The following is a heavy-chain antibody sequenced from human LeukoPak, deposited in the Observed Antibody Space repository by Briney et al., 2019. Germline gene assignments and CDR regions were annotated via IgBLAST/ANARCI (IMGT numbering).Heavy chain of an antibody. CDR3: AKDPQKWESYFDY. D-gene: IGHD1-26*01. Sequence: PGGSLRLXCAASGFTFSSYGMHWVRQAPGKGLEWVAFIRYDGSNKYYADSVKGRFTISRDNSKNTLYLQMNSLRAEDTAVYYCAKDPQKWESYFDYWGQGTLVTVSS. CDR1: GFTFSSYG. CDR2: IRYDGSNK. J-gene: IGHJ4*02. V-gene: IGHV3-30*02.